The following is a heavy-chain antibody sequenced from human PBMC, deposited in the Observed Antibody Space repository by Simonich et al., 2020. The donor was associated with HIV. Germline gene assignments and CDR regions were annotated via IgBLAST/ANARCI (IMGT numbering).Heavy chain of an antibody. J-gene: IGHJ4*02. Sequence: QVQLQQWGAGLLKPSETLSLTCAVYGGSFSGYFWSWIRQPPGKGLEWIGDISHFGDTNSNPSLKSRVSRSEDTSKNQFSLRLTSVTAADSAAYYGAREGDCTNGVCYRFDYWGQGTLVTVSS. CDR3: AREGDCTNGVCYRFDY. CDR1: GGSFSGYF. D-gene: IGHD2-8*01. CDR2: ISHFGDT. V-gene: IGHV4-34*01.